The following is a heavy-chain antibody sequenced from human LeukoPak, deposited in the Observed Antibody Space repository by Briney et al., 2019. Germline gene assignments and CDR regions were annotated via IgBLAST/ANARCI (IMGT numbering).Heavy chain of an antibody. V-gene: IGHV7-4-1*02. CDR2: INTNTGNP. Sequence: GASVKVSCKASGYTFTSYAMNWVRQAPGQGLEWMGRINTNTGNPTYAQGFTGRFVFSLDTSVSTAYLQISSLRAEDTVVYYCARYTSGYYRWFDPWGQGTLVTVSS. D-gene: IGHD6-19*01. CDR3: ARYTSGYYRWFDP. J-gene: IGHJ5*02. CDR1: GYTFTSYA.